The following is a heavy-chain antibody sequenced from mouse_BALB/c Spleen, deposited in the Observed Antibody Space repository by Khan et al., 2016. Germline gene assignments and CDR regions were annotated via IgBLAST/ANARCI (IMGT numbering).Heavy chain of an antibody. V-gene: IGHV1S135*01. J-gene: IGHJ4*01. CDR3: ASCTQSFYAMDY. CDR2: IDPFNGGT. Sequence: VQLKQSGPELMKPGASVKISCKASGYSFTSYYMHWVKQSHGKSLEWIGYIDPFNGGTSYNQKFKGKVTLTVDKSYRTAYMHISSLTSEDSAVXSCASCTQSFYAMDYWGQGTSVTVSS. CDR1: GYSFTSYY.